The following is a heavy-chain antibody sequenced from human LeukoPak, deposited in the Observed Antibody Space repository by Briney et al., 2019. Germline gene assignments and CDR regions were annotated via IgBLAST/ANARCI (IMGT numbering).Heavy chain of an antibody. CDR1: GGSISSGDYY. J-gene: IGHJ4*02. Sequence: PSQTLSLTCTVSGGSISSGDYYWSWIRQPPGKGLEWIGYIYYSGSTYYNPSLKSRVTISVDTSKHQFSLKLSSVTAADTAVYYCARDLTYYDFWSGYYTGMGLYDYWGQGTLVTVSS. CDR2: IYYSGST. CDR3: ARDLTYYDFWSGYYTGMGLYDY. V-gene: IGHV4-30-4*08. D-gene: IGHD3-3*01.